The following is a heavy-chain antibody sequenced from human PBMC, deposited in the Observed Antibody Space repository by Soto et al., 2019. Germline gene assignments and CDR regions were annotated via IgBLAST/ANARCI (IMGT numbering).Heavy chain of an antibody. V-gene: IGHV2-5*02. Sequence: SGPTLVKPTQTLTLTCTFSGFSLSTSGVGVGWIRQPPGKALEWLALIYWDDDKRYSPSLKSRLTITKDTSKNQVVLTMTNMDPVDTATYYCAHRSMGGLWYYDFWSGYSRFWSSNWFDPWGQGTLVTVSS. CDR1: GFSLSTSGVG. J-gene: IGHJ5*02. CDR2: IYWDDDK. CDR3: AHRSMGGLWYYDFWSGYSRFWSSNWFDP. D-gene: IGHD3-3*01.